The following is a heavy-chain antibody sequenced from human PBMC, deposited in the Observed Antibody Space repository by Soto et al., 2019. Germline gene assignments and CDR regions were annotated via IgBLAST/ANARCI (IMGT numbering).Heavy chain of an antibody. Sequence: SETLSLTCAVYGGSFSGYYWSWIRQPPGKGLEWIGEINHSGSTNYNPSLKSRVTISVDTSKNQFSLKLSSVTAADTAVYYCARERNLAAAGTLDYWGQGTLVTGSS. V-gene: IGHV4-34*01. CDR1: GGSFSGYY. CDR3: ARERNLAAAGTLDY. D-gene: IGHD6-13*01. J-gene: IGHJ4*02. CDR2: INHSGST.